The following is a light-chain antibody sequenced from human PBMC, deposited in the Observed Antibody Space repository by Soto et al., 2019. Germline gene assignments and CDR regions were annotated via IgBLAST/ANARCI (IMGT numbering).Light chain of an antibody. CDR2: AAS. J-gene: IGKJ3*01. V-gene: IGKV1-27*01. CDR1: QDIGRY. Sequence: DIQLTQSPSSLSASVGDRVTIACRASQDIGRYLLWYQQTPGKVPKVLIYAASILQSGVPSRFSGSGSGTDFTRTISSLQPEDVATYYCQKYNSAPFTFGPGTKVEIK. CDR3: QKYNSAPFT.